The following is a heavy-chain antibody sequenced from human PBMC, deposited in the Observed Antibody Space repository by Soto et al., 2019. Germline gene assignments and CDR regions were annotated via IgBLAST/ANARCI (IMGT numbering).Heavy chain of an antibody. CDR1: GFTFSNFW. V-gene: IGHV3-74*03. Sequence: EVQLVESGGGLVQPGGSLRLSCAASGFTFSNFWMHWVRQAPGKGLVWVSRIYSDGSGPMYADSVKGRFTISRDNAKSTLFLEMNGRGAGGTAVFYGAPPPGGGGYWGQGTLVTVSS. CDR3: APPPGGGGY. D-gene: IGHD3-10*01. J-gene: IGHJ4*02. CDR2: IYSDGSGP.